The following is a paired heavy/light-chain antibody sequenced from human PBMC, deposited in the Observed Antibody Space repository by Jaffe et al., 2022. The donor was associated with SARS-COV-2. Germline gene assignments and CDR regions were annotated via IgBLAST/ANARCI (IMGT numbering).Heavy chain of an antibody. CDR3: ARGWAHMDV. Sequence: EVQLVESGGGLVQPGGSLRLSCAASGFPLSSYWMCWVRQAPGKGLEWVANMNEYGSEIYYVESVKGRFTISRDNAKNSLYLQMNSLRAEDTAVYYCARGWAHMDVWGKGTTVAVSS. CDR1: GFPLSSYW. CDR2: MNEYGSEI. V-gene: IGHV3-7*01. J-gene: IGHJ6*03. D-gene: IGHD3-16*01.
Light chain of an antibody. CDR1: QSVLYSSNNKNY. V-gene: IGKV4-1*01. CDR3: QQYYSTPRT. J-gene: IGKJ1*01. Sequence: DIVMTQSPDSLAVSLGERATINCKSSQSVLYSSNNKNYLAWYQQKPRQPPKLLIYWASTRESGVPDRFSGSGSGTDFTLTISSLQAEDVAVYYCQQYYSTPRTFGQGTKVEIK. CDR2: WAS.